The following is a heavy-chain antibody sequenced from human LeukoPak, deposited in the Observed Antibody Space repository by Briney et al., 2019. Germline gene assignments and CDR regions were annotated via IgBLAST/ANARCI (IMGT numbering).Heavy chain of an antibody. CDR2: ISVYNGDT. D-gene: IGHD6-6*01. J-gene: IGHJ5*02. Sequence: ASVKVSCKASGYTFRTFGINWVRQAPGQGLEWMGWISVYNGDTKYAQKFQGRVTMTTDTSTNTTYMEVRSLTFDHTAVYYCARDHMAARPGWFDAWGQGTLFTVS. CDR3: ARDHMAARPGWFDA. CDR1: GYTFRTFG. V-gene: IGHV1-18*01.